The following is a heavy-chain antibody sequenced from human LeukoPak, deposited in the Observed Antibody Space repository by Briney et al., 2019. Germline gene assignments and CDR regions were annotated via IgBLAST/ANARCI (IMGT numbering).Heavy chain of an antibody. J-gene: IGHJ4*02. CDR1: GFTLSSHL. CDR3: ARPGIAVVDYYFDY. CDR2: IDSDGSKT. D-gene: IGHD6-19*01. V-gene: IGHV3-74*01. Sequence: GGSLRLSCIAPGFTLSSHLMHWVRQVPGKGLVLVSRIDSDGSKTDYADSVKGRFTFSRDNARNTLYLQMNSLRAEDTAVYYCARPGIAVVDYYFDYWGQGTLVTVSS.